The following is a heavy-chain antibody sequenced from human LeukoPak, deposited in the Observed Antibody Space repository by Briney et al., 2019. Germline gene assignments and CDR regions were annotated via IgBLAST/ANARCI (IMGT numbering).Heavy chain of an antibody. J-gene: IGHJ4*02. D-gene: IGHD3-22*01. CDR2: ISGSGGST. V-gene: IGHV3-23*01. CDR3: ANVRARGYYHFDY. Sequence: GGSLRLSCAASGFTFSSYAMSWVRQAPGKGLEWVSAISGSGGSTYYADSVKGRFTISRDNSKNTLYLQMNSLRAEDTAVYYCANVRARGYYHFDYWGQGILVTVSS. CDR1: GFTFSSYA.